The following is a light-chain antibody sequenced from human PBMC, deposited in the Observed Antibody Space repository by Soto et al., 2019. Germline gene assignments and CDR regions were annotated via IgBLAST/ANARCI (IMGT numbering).Light chain of an antibody. CDR2: LCF. Sequence: EIVMTQSPPSLTVTPGEPASISCSSSQRLLHSNGNIFLDWYLQKPGQSPQLLIYLCFNRASGVPDRVSGSGAGTDFTLKISRVEAEDAGVYYCMQALQTPYTFGQGTKLEIK. V-gene: IGKV2-28*01. J-gene: IGKJ2*01. CDR3: MQALQTPYT. CDR1: QRLLHSNGNIF.